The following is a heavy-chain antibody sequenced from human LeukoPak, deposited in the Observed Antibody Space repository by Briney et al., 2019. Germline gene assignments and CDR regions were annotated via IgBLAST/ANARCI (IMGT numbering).Heavy chain of an antibody. CDR3: VLLSSGAQLFDY. J-gene: IGHJ4*02. CDR2: ISSSSSYI. Sequence: GGSLRLSCAASGFTFSSYSMNWVRQAPGKGLEWVSSISSSSSYIYYADSVKGRFTISRDNAKNSLYLQMNSLRAEDTAVYYCVLLSSGAQLFDYWGQGTLVTVSS. D-gene: IGHD6-6*01. CDR1: GFTFSSYS. V-gene: IGHV3-21*01.